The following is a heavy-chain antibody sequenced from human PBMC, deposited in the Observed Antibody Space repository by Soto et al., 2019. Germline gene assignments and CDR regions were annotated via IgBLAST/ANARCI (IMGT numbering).Heavy chain of an antibody. J-gene: IGHJ6*02. CDR2: IDPSGSYT. CDR1: GYSFTSYW. Sequence: PGESLKISCKGSGYSFTSYWISWVRQMPGKGLEWMGRIDPSGSYTNYSPSFQGHVTISADKSISTAYLQWSSLKASDTAMYYCARTYPGYYYYYGMDVWGQGTTVTVSS. V-gene: IGHV5-10-1*01. CDR3: ARTYPGYYYYYGMDV.